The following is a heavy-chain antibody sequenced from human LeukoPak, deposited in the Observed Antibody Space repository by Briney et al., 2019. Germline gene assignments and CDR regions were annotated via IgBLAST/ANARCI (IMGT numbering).Heavy chain of an antibody. Sequence: GRSLRLSCAASGFTFSSYGMHWVRQAPGKGLEWVAVISYDGSNKYYADSVKGRFTISRDNSKNTLYLQMNSLRAEDTAVYYCAKALEYYYYYGMDVWGQGTTVTVSS. CDR3: AKALEYYYYYGMDV. V-gene: IGHV3-30*18. J-gene: IGHJ6*02. CDR1: GFTFSSYG. CDR2: ISYDGSNK.